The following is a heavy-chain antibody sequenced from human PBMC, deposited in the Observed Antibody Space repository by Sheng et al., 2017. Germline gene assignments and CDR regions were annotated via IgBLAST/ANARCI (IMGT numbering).Heavy chain of an antibody. J-gene: IGHJ6*03. CDR3: ARASNYHSDEPSKRYYYYYMDV. V-gene: IGHV3-72*01. CDR1: GFTFSDYY. CDR2: IRNKANSYTT. Sequence: EVQLVESGGGLVQPGGSLRLSCAASGFTFSDYYMDWVRQAPGKGLEWVGRIRNKANSYTTEYAASVKGRFTISRDDSKNSLCLQMSSLKTEDTAVYYCARASNYHSDEPSKRYYYYYMDVWGKGTTVTVSS. D-gene: IGHD4-4*01.